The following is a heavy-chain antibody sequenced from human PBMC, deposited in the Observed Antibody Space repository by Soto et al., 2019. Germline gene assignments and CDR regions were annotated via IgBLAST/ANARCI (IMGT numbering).Heavy chain of an antibody. CDR2: ISAYNGNT. J-gene: IGHJ5*02. V-gene: IGHV1-18*01. D-gene: IGHD5-12*01. Sequence: VASVKVSCKASGYTFTSYGISWVRQAPGQGLEWMGWISAYNGNTNYAQKFQGRVTMTTDTSTTTAYLELRSLRSDDTAVYYCARHHGPTTSENWFDPWGQGTLVTVSS. CDR3: ARHHGPTTSENWFDP. CDR1: GYTFTSYG.